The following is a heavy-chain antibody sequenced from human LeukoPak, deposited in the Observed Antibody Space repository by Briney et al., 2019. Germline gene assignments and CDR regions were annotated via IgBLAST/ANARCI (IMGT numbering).Heavy chain of an antibody. V-gene: IGHV3-23*01. Sequence: GGSLRLSCTASGFTFGDYAMSWARQAPGKGLEWVSAISGSGGSTYYADSVKGRFTISRDNSKNTLYLQMNSLRAEDTAVYYCARALLWFGDISYWGQGTLVTVSS. CDR3: ARALLWFGDISY. CDR1: GFTFGDYA. J-gene: IGHJ4*02. D-gene: IGHD3-10*01. CDR2: ISGSGGST.